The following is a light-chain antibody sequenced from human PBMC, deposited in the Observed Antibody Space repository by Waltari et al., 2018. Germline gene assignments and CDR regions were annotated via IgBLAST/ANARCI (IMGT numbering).Light chain of an antibody. CDR3: QHYEGWPPSYT. J-gene: IGKJ2*01. CDR2: GAS. CDR1: QNVRRN. V-gene: IGKV3-15*01. Sequence: IVMTQSPATLSVSPGERATLSCRASQNVRRNLAWYQQKPGQAPRLRIYGASTRATDVPARFGGSGFGTEFTLTISSLQSEDFAVYYCQHYEGWPPSYTFGQGTKVEI.